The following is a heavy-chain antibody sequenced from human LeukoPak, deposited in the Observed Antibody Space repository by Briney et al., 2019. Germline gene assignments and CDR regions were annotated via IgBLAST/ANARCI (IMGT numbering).Heavy chain of an antibody. CDR3: ARQGTGRTYYFDY. CDR2: ISSSSSYI. J-gene: IGHJ4*02. CDR1: GFTFSSYS. Sequence: GGSLRLSCAASGFTFSSYSMNWVRQAPGKGLEWVSSISSSSSYIYYADSVKGRFTTSRDNAKNSLYLQMNSLRAEDTAVYYCARQGTGRTYYFDYWGQGTLVTVSS. V-gene: IGHV3-21*01. D-gene: IGHD3-10*01.